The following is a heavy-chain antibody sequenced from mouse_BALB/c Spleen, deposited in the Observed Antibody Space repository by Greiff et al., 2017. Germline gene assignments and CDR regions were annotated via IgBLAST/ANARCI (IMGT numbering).Heavy chain of an antibody. CDR3: ARWSGKEAMDY. J-gene: IGHJ4*01. CDR1: GYSITSDYA. Sequence: EVKLEESGPGLVKPSQSLSLTCTVTGYSITSDYAWNWIRQFPGNKLEWMGYISYSGSTSYNPSLKSRISITRDTSKNQFFLQLNSVTTEDTATYYCARWSGKEAMDYWGQGTSVTVSS. D-gene: IGHD2-1*01. CDR2: ISYSGST. V-gene: IGHV3-2*02.